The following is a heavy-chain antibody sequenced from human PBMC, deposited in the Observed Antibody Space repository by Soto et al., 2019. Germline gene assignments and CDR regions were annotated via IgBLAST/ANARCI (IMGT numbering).Heavy chain of an antibody. V-gene: IGHV4-39*01. CDR1: GGSITSSSHF. D-gene: IGHD6-25*01. CDR2: IYFTGNT. CDR3: AGQTFTIAAASYGRSNWFDP. J-gene: IGHJ5*02. Sequence: SETLSLTCSATGGSITSSSHFWGWVRQPPGKGLEWIGTIYFTGNTYYTPSLKSRLTMSIDTSKNEFSLRLNSVTAADTAVYYCAGQTFTIAAASYGRSNWFDPWGPGTLVTVSS.